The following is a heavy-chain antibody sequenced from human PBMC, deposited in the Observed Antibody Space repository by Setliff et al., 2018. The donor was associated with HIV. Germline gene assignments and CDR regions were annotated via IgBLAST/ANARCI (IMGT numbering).Heavy chain of an antibody. CDR1: GYTFTDYY. CDR3: ATDRTQTGINMVRGRIVDPARYPLDY. CDR2: ISPHSGGT. V-gene: IGHV1-2*02. J-gene: IGHJ4*02. Sequence: GASVKVSCKASGYTFTDYYIHWVRQAPGQGLEWVGWISPHSGGTHYAQKFQGRVTMTKDTSTGTAYMELSSLRSDDTAVYYCATDRTQTGINMVRGRIVDPARYPLDYWGQGTLVTVSS. D-gene: IGHD3-10*01.